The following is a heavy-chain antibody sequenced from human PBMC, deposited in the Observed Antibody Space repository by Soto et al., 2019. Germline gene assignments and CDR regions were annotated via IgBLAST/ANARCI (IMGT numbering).Heavy chain of an antibody. V-gene: IGHV3-74*01. J-gene: IGHJ4*02. D-gene: IGHD3-3*01. CDR3: AKGPPGIGVDY. CDR1: GFTFSTYW. Sequence: EVQLVESGGGLVQPGGSMRLSCAASGFTFSTYWMHWVRQAPGKGLVCVSRINPDGSSISYADSVKGRFTISRDNAKNTLYLHMISLRAEDTAVYYCAKGPPGIGVDYWGQGTLVTVSS. CDR2: INPDGSSI.